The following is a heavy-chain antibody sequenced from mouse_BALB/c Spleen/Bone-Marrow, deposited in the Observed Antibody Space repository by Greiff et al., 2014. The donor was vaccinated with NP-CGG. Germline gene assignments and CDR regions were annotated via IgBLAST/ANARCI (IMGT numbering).Heavy chain of an antibody. CDR1: GFSFSRYA. Sequence: EVHLVESGGGLVKPGGSLKLSCAASGFSFSRYAMSWVRQTPEKRLEWVATISSGGSYTYQADSVKGRFTISRDTAKNTLYLQMSRLRSEDTAMYYCARQDYYGSSPHWYFDVWGAGTTVTVSS. D-gene: IGHD1-1*01. J-gene: IGHJ1*01. V-gene: IGHV5-9-3*01. CDR2: ISSGGSYT. CDR3: ARQDYYGSSPHWYFDV.